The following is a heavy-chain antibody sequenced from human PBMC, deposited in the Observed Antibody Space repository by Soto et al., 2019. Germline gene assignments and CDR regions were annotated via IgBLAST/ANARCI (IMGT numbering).Heavy chain of an antibody. D-gene: IGHD3-10*01. CDR3: AKDRREYYGSGSYYDY. J-gene: IGHJ4*02. Sequence: QVQLVESGGGVVQPGRSLRLSCAASGFTFSSYGMHWVRQAPGKGLEWVAVISYDGSNKYYADSVKGRFTISRDNSKNTLYLQMNSLRAEDTAVYYCAKDRREYYGSGSYYDYWGQGTLVTVSS. CDR2: ISYDGSNK. CDR1: GFTFSSYG. V-gene: IGHV3-30*18.